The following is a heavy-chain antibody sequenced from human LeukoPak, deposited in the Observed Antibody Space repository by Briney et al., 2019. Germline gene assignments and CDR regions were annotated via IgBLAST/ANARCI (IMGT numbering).Heavy chain of an antibody. Sequence: SETLSLTCNVSGGSISSDYWSWIRQPPGKGLEWIGYIYYSGSTNYNPSLKSRVTISVDTSKNQFSLKLSSVTAADTAVYYCARGGDGINYYYGMDVWGQGTTVTVSS. CDR3: ARGGDGINYYYGMDV. V-gene: IGHV4-59*01. D-gene: IGHD3-16*01. J-gene: IGHJ6*02. CDR1: GGSISSDY. CDR2: IYYSGST.